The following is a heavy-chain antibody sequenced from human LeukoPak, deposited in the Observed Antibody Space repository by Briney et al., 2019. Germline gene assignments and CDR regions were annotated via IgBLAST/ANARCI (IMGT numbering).Heavy chain of an antibody. V-gene: IGHV3-23*01. CDR2: ISGSGGGT. J-gene: IGHJ6*02. Sequence: PGGSLRLSCAASGFTFSSYAMSWVRQAPGRGLEWVSAISGSGGGTYYADSVKGRFTISRDNSKNTLYLQMNSLRAEDTAVYYCAKALTTAYYYYGMDVWGQGTTVTVSS. D-gene: IGHD4-11*01. CDR3: AKALTTAYYYYGMDV. CDR1: GFTFSSYA.